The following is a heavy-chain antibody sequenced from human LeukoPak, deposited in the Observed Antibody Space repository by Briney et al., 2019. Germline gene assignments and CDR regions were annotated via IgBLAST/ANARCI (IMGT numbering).Heavy chain of an antibody. CDR2: VYPGDSDT. J-gene: IGHJ4*02. V-gene: IGHV5-51*01. Sequence: VRQMPGKGLEWMGIVYPGDSDTRYSPSFQGQVTISADKSISTAYLQWSSLRASDTAMYYCARHAPERNFDYWGQGTLVTVSS. CDR3: ARHAPERNFDY.